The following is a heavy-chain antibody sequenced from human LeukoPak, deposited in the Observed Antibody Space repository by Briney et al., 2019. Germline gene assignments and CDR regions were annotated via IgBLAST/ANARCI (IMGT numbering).Heavy chain of an antibody. V-gene: IGHV3-43*02. J-gene: IGHJ6*03. Sequence: GGSLRLSCAASGFTFDDYAMHWFRQAPAKGLEWVSLISGDGGSTYYADSVKGRFTISRDNSKNSLYLQMNSLRTEDTALYYCAKGIGYYMDVWGKGTTVTVSS. CDR3: AKGIGYYMDV. CDR1: GFTFDDYA. D-gene: IGHD2-15*01. CDR2: ISGDGGST.